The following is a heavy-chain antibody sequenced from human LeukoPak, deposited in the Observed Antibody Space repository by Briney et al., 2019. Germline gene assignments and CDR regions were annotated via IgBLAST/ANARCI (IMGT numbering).Heavy chain of an antibody. V-gene: IGHV1-8*01. J-gene: IGHJ3*02. CDR1: GYTFTSYD. CDR2: MNPNSGNT. Sequence: ASVKVSCKASGYTFTSYDINWVRQATGQGLEWMGWMNPNSGNTGYAQKFQGRVTMTRNTSISTAYMELSSLRSEDTAVYYCATDSSGCDAFDIWGQGTMVTVSS. CDR3: ATDSSGCDAFDI. D-gene: IGHD3-22*01.